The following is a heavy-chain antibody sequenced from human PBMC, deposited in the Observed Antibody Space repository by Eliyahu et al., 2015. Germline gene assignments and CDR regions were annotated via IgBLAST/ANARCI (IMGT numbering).Heavy chain of an antibody. CDR3: AKDHASFGWPTFES. Sequence: EVQLIQSGGGLVQPGGSLRLSCEASGFSLGRFAMSWVRQAPGKGLEWISSINNGGNSYYSDSVRGRFTVSRDTSRNTLSLEMNILRVEDTAVYYCAKDHASFGWPTFESWGQGTLVTVPS. CDR1: GFSLGRFA. D-gene: IGHD3-3*01. V-gene: IGHV3-23*01. J-gene: IGHJ4*02. CDR2: INNGGNS.